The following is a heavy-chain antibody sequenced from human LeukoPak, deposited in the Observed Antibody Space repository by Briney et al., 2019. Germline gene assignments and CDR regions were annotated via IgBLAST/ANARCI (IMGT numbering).Heavy chain of an antibody. CDR2: ISSSSAYI. Sequence: PGGSLRLSCAASGFTFSSYNLNWVRQAPGKGLEWVSSISSSSAYIYYADSVKGRFTISRDNAKNSLYLQMNSLRAEDTAVYYCARLEAAVFDYWGQGTLVTVPS. V-gene: IGHV3-21*01. CDR1: GFTFSSYN. D-gene: IGHD6-13*01. CDR3: ARLEAAVFDY. J-gene: IGHJ4*02.